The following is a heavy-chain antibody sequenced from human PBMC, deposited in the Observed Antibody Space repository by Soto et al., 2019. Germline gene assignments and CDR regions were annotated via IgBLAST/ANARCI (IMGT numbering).Heavy chain of an antibody. V-gene: IGHV4-30-4*01. CDR2: IYYSGST. CDR3: ARAAVVAGTNWFDP. Sequence: SETLSLTCTVSGGSISSGDYYWSWIRQPPGKGLEWIGYIYYSGSTYYNPSLKSRVTISVDTSKNQFSLKLSSVTAADTTVYYCARAAVVAGTNWFDPWGQGTLVTVSS. J-gene: IGHJ5*02. CDR1: GGSISSGDYY. D-gene: IGHD2-15*01.